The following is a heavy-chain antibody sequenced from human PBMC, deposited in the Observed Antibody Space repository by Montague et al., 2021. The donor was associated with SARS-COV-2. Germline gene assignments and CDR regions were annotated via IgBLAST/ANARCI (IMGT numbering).Heavy chain of an antibody. CDR3: AKGYLPDDFVFHY. CDR2: ISGSGGGT. J-gene: IGHJ4*02. Sequence: CLRLSCAASGFTFSTYAMNWGRQAPGKGLEWFSVISGSGGGTFYADSVKGRFTSSRDNCKNTLYLQMNSLRAEDTSVYFCAKGYLPDDFVFHYWGQGALVTVAS. D-gene: IGHD2-2*01. V-gene: IGHV3-23*01. CDR1: GFTFSTYA.